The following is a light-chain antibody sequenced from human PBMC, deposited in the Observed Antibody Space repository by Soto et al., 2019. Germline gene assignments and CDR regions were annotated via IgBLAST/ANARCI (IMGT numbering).Light chain of an antibody. CDR1: QSVSSSY. CDR3: QQYGSSPWT. Sequence: EIVLTQSPGTLSLSPGERATLSCRASQSVSSSYLAWYQQKPGLAPRLLIYGASSRATGITDRFSGSGSGTDFPLTISRLEPEDFAVYYCQQYGSSPWTFGQGTKVEIK. V-gene: IGKV3-20*01. J-gene: IGKJ1*01. CDR2: GAS.